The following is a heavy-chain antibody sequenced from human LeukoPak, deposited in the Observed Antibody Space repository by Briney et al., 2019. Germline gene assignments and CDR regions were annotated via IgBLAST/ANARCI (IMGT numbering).Heavy chain of an antibody. V-gene: IGHV3-30*18. Sequence: GGSLRLSCAASGFTFSSYGMHWVRQAPGKGLEWVAVISYDGSNKYYADSVKGRFTISRDNSKNTPYLQMNSLRAEDTAVYYCAKDPHSLPAAKGGFDYWGQGTLVTVSS. CDR2: ISYDGSNK. CDR1: GFTFSSYG. J-gene: IGHJ4*02. D-gene: IGHD2-2*01. CDR3: AKDPHSLPAAKGGFDY.